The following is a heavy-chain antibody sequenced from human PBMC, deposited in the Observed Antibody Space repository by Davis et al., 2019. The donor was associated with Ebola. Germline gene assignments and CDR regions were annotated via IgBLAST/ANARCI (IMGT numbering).Heavy chain of an antibody. CDR1: GYSSTTYW. D-gene: IGHD3-9*01. CDR3: ARQGFDFVTAYYYQ. Sequence: GESLKISCKDSGYSSTTYWINWVRQVPGKGLEWMGRTDPRDSYSDHSPSFQGHVSLSFDKSISTAYLQWSSLKASDTAIYYCARQGFDFVTAYYYQWGQGTLVTVSS. CDR2: TDPRDSYS. J-gene: IGHJ1*01. V-gene: IGHV5-10-1*01.